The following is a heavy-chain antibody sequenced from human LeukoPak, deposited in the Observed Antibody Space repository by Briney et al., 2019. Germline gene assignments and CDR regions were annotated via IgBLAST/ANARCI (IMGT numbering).Heavy chain of an antibody. Sequence: GGSLRLSCAASGIIITSYWMSWVRQTPGKGLEWVANIKQDGSEKNYVDSVKGRFTIFRDNARNSLHLQMNSLRAEDTAVYYCASHSYGYNHWGQGTLVIVSS. CDR1: GIIITSYW. CDR2: IKQDGSEK. V-gene: IGHV3-7*01. CDR3: ASHSYGYNH. J-gene: IGHJ5*02. D-gene: IGHD3-16*01.